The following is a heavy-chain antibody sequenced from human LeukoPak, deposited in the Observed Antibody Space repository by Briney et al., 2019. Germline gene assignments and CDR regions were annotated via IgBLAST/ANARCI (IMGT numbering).Heavy chain of an antibody. CDR1: GFTFSSYA. Sequence: GGSLRLSCAASGFTFSSYAMSWVRQAPGKGLEWVSGISGSGVSTYYADSVKGRFTISRDNSKNTLYLQMNSLRAEDTAVYYCAKDQAWTDYFDYWGQGTLVTVSS. CDR3: AKDQAWTDYFDY. V-gene: IGHV3-23*01. CDR2: ISGSGVST. J-gene: IGHJ4*02. D-gene: IGHD3/OR15-3a*01.